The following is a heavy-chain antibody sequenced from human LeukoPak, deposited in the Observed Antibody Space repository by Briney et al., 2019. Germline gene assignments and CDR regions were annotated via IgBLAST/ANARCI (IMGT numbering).Heavy chain of an antibody. V-gene: IGHV4-39*07. J-gene: IGHJ3*02. CDR2: IYYSGST. CDR1: GGSISSSSYY. D-gene: IGHD5-24*01. CDR3: ARGGRGYNYELHAFDI. Sequence: SETLSLTCTVSGGSISSSSYYWGWIRQPPGKGLEWIGSIYYSGSTYYNPSLKSRVTISVDTSKNQFSLKLSSVTAADTAVYYCARGGRGYNYELHAFDIWGQGTMVTVSS.